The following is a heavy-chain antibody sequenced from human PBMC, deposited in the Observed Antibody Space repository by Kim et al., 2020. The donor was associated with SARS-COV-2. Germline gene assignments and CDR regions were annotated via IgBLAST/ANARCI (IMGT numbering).Heavy chain of an antibody. V-gene: IGHV4-59*13. CDR2: IYYSGST. Sequence: SETLSLTCTVSGGSISSYYWSWIRQPPGKGLEWIGYIYYSGSTNYNPSLKSRVTISVDTSKNQFSLKLSSVTAADTAVYYCARAGTGYYDSSGFPTNNGMDAWGQGTTVTVSS. J-gene: IGHJ6*02. CDR1: GGSISSYY. D-gene: IGHD3-22*01. CDR3: ARAGTGYYDSSGFPTNNGMDA.